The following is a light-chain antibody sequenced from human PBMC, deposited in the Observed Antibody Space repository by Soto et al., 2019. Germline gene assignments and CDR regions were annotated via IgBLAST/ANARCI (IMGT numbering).Light chain of an antibody. CDR1: QSVSNNY. J-gene: IGKJ1*01. Sequence: EILLTQSPGTLSLSPGERATLSCRASQSVSNNYLAWYQQKPGQAPRLLIYGASNRATGIPDSFSGSASGTEFTLTISRMQPEDFAVYYCQQYGSSGTFGHGTQVDI. V-gene: IGKV3-20*01. CDR2: GAS. CDR3: QQYGSSGT.